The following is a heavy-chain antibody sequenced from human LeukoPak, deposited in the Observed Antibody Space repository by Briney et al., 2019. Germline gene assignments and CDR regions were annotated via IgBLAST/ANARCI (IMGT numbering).Heavy chain of an antibody. CDR1: GFTFSSYG. CDR2: IRYDGSNK. J-gene: IGHJ4*02. Sequence: GGSLRLSCAASGFTFSSYGMHWVRQAPGKGLEWVAFIRYDGSNKYYADSVKGRFTISRDNSKNTLYLQMNSLRAEDTAVYYCAKEGLITIFGVAPLFDYWGQGTLVIVSS. D-gene: IGHD3-3*01. V-gene: IGHV3-30*02. CDR3: AKEGLITIFGVAPLFDY.